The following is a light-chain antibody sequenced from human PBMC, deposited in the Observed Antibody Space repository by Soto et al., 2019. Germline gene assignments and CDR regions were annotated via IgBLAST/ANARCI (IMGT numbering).Light chain of an antibody. V-gene: IGKV3-15*01. J-gene: IGKJ1*01. CDR2: GAS. Sequence: DRVITQSPATLSVSPGGIATLSCMANQIVSGNVACYQHRFGQAPRLLMYGASIRATSFPARFSGSGSGTEFTLTIRSLQSEAVAIYYCLQYHNWPRTFGQGTKVDIK. CDR3: LQYHNWPRT. CDR1: QIVSGN.